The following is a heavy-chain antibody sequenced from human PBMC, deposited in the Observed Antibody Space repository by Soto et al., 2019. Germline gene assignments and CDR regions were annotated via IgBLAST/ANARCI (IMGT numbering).Heavy chain of an antibody. V-gene: IGHV4-39*07. J-gene: IGHJ4*02. D-gene: IGHD6-6*01. CDR3: ARGSEYSSLDFDY. CDR1: YGSISSSSDY. Sequence: PSEPLAVTCTVSYGSISSSSDYCFVIRHPPGKGLEWIGEINHSGSTNYNPSLKSRVTISVDTSKNQFSLKLSSVTAADTAVYYCARGSEYSSLDFDYWGQGTLVTVSS. CDR2: INHSGST.